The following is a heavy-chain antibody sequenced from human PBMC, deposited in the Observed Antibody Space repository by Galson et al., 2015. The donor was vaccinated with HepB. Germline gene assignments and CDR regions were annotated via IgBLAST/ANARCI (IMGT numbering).Heavy chain of an antibody. Sequence: SLRLSCAASGFTFSSYSMNWVRQAPGKGLEWVSSISSSSSYIYYADSVKGRFTISRDNAKNSLYLQMNSLRAEDTAVYYCARDLKVSSSWFDYWGQGTLVTVSS. V-gene: IGHV3-21*01. CDR1: GFTFSSYS. D-gene: IGHD6-13*01. J-gene: IGHJ4*02. CDR3: ARDLKVSSSWFDY. CDR2: ISSSSSYI.